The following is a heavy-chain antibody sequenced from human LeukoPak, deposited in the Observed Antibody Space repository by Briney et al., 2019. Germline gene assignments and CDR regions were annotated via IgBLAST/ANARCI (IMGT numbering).Heavy chain of an antibody. D-gene: IGHD3-3*01. J-gene: IGHJ4*02. CDR2: IDTNTGNP. Sequence: ASVKVSCKASGYTFISYAMNWVRQAPGQGLEWMGWIDTNTGNPTYAQGFTGRFVFSLDTSVTTVYLQISSLKAEDTAVYFCAREVFWSGYSVGYWGQGTLVTVSS. CDR1: GYTFISYA. V-gene: IGHV7-4-1*02. CDR3: AREVFWSGYSVGY.